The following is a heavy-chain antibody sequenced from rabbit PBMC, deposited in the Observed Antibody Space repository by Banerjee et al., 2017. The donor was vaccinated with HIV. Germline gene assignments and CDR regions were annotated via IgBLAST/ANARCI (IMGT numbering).Heavy chain of an antibody. V-gene: IGHV1S45*01. CDR3: AGYYVYGSVVYTYGGLNL. CDR1: GFSFSSSYY. D-gene: IGHD6-1*01. J-gene: IGHJ4*01. Sequence: QEQVVESGGGLVQPEGSLTLTCTASGFSFSSSYYMCWVRQAPGKGLEWIACIYTSSGSTYYASWAKGRFTISKTSSTTVTLQMTSLTAADTATYFCAGYYVYGSVVYTYGGLNLWGPGTLVTVS. CDR2: IYTSSGST.